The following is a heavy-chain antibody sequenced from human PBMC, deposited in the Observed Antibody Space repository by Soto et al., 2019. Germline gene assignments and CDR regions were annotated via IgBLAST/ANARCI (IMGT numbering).Heavy chain of an antibody. CDR1: GFTFSNYW. J-gene: IGHJ4*02. CDR3: ARDRPEYYFDY. V-gene: IGHV3-7*03. D-gene: IGHD6-6*01. Sequence: GGSLRLSCAASGFTFSNYWMSWVRQAPGKGLEWVANIKEDGSQKYYVDSVKGRFIIPRDNARNSLDLQMSSLRGEDTAVYFCARDRPEYYFDYWGQGILVTVSS. CDR2: IKEDGSQK.